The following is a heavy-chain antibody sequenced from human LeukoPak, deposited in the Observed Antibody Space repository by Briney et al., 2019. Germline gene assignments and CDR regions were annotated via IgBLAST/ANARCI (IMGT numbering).Heavy chain of an antibody. J-gene: IGHJ6*02. Sequence: GGSLRLSCAASGFTFSSYGMHWVRQAPGKGLEWVAVITYEGSNKFYADSVKGRFSISRDNAKNTLYLQLNSLRAEETAVYYCAKDLGAYGTRGSGMDVRGQGTTVTVSS. D-gene: IGHD5-12*01. V-gene: IGHV3-30*18. CDR3: AKDLGAYGTRGSGMDV. CDR2: ITYEGSNK. CDR1: GFTFSSYG.